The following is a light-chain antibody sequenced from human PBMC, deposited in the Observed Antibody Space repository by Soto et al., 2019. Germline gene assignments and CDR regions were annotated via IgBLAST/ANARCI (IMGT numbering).Light chain of an antibody. CDR1: QSVLSKSDNYNY. J-gene: IGKJ5*01. CDR3: QQSYGAPIT. Sequence: DIVMTQSLDSLAVSLGERATINCKSSQSVLSKSDNYNYLAWHQQKPGQPPKLLIYWASTRASGVPDRFSGSGSGTDFTLTISSLQAEDVAVYYCQQSYGAPITFGQGTRLDIK. V-gene: IGKV4-1*01. CDR2: WAS.